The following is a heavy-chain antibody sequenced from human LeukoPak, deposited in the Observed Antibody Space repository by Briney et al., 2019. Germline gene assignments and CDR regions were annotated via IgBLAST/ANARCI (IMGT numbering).Heavy chain of an antibody. Sequence: GGSLRLSCAASGFIFSSYGMHWVRQAPGKGLEWVAVISYDGSNKYYADSVKGRFTVSRDNSKNTLYLQMNSLRAEDTAVYYCAKLWTGTTSYWGQGTLVTVSS. CDR3: AKLWTGTTSY. CDR1: GFIFSSYG. J-gene: IGHJ4*02. D-gene: IGHD1-1*01. V-gene: IGHV3-30*18. CDR2: ISYDGSNK.